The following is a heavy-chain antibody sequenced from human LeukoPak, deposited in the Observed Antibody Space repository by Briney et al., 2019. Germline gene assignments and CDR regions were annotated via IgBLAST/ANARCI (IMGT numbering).Heavy chain of an antibody. Sequence: GGSLRLSCAASGFTFSSYAMHWVRQAPGKGLEWVAVISYDGSNKYYADSVKGRFTISRDNSKNTLYLQMNSLRAEDTAVYYCARAVVAAYDAFDIWGQGTMVTVSS. CDR3: ARAVVAAYDAFDI. D-gene: IGHD2-15*01. J-gene: IGHJ3*02. CDR1: GFTFSSYA. V-gene: IGHV3-30-3*01. CDR2: ISYDGSNK.